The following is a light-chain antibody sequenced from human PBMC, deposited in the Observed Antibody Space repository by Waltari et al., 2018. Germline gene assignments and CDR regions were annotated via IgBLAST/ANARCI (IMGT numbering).Light chain of an antibody. J-gene: IGKJ4*01. CDR3: QRQAS. CDR1: QDISNY. Sequence: DIQMTQSPSSLSASVGDRVTITCQASQDISNYLKWYQQKPGKAPKLLIYDASNLETGVPSRFSGSGSATDFTFTISSLQPEDIATYYCQRQASFGGGTKVEIK. CDR2: DAS. V-gene: IGKV1-33*01.